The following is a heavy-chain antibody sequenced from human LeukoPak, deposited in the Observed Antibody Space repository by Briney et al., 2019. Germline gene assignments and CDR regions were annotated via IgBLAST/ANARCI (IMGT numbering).Heavy chain of an antibody. CDR1: VGSISSSSYY. D-gene: IGHD6-19*01. J-gene: IGHJ4*02. V-gene: IGHV4-39*01. CDR3: ARHGSASGWYRSHFDY. CDR2: IYYSGST. Sequence: KPSETLSLTCTVSVGSISSSSYYWGWIRQPPGKGLEWIGSIYYSGSTYYSPSLKSRVTMSVDTSKNQFSLKLSSVTAADTAVYYCARHGSASGWYRSHFDYWGQGTLVTVSS.